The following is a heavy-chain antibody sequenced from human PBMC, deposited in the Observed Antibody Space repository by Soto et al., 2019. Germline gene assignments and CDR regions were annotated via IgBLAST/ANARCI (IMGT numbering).Heavy chain of an antibody. D-gene: IGHD4-4*01. Sequence: GGSLRLSCAASGFTFSSYSMNWVRQAPGKGLEWVSSISSSSSYIYYADSVKGRFTISRDNAKNSLYLQMNSLRAEDMAVYYCARVDSNYGFDYWGQGTLVTVSS. CDR2: ISSSSSYI. J-gene: IGHJ4*02. V-gene: IGHV3-21*01. CDR3: ARVDSNYGFDY. CDR1: GFTFSSYS.